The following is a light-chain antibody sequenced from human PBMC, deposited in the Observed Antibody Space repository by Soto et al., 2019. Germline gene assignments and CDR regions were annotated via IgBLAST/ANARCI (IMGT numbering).Light chain of an antibody. CDR1: QSIGNF. CDR2: AAS. Sequence: IPMTQSPSSLSASVGDRVTITCRASQSIGNFLNWYQQRPGKAPKLLIYAASSLESGVPSWFTARASGTEFTLTISSLQPEDSATYYCQQSYTTPPYSFGQGTKLEIK. J-gene: IGKJ2*01. CDR3: QQSYTTPPYS. V-gene: IGKV1-39*01.